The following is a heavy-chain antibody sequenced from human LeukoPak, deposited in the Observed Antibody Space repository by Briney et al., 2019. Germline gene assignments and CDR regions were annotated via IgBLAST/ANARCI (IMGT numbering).Heavy chain of an antibody. CDR1: GGSISSSSYY. Sequence: SETLSLTCTVSGGSISSSSYYWGWIRQPPGKGLKWIGSIYYSGSTYYNPSLKSRVTISVDTSKNQFSLKLSSVTAADTAVYYCARVGKSGDHENDAFDIWGQGTMVTVSS. D-gene: IGHD2-21*02. J-gene: IGHJ3*02. V-gene: IGHV4-39*07. CDR2: IYYSGST. CDR3: ARVGKSGDHENDAFDI.